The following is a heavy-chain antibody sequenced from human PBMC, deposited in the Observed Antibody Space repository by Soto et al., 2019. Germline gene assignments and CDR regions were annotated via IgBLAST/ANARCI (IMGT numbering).Heavy chain of an antibody. CDR2: IYHSGST. J-gene: IGHJ4*02. CDR1: GGSVTNGRSS. D-gene: IGHD1-20*01. CDR3: ATIYSTPITTVGVY. V-gene: IGHV4-30-2*06. Sequence: TLSLTCSVSGGSVTNGRSSCNWIRQSPGKGLEWIAYIYHSGSTYSNPSLRSRVTISVDRSENQFSLKLSSVTAADTAVYYCATIYSTPITTVGVYCGQGNMVTGSS.